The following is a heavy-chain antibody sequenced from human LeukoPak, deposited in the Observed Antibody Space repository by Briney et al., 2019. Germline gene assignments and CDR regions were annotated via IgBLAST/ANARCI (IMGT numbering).Heavy chain of an antibody. J-gene: IGHJ5*02. V-gene: IGHV4-59*08. CDR1: GSSISSYY. Sequence: SETLSLTCTVSGSSISSYYWSWIRQPPGKGLQWIGYIFYSGSTNYNPSLKSRVTISVDTSKNQFSLNLSSVTAADTAVYYCARQVELRGVTVLVPWGQGTLVTVSS. D-gene: IGHD3-10*01. CDR3: ARQVELRGVTVLVP. CDR2: IFYSGST.